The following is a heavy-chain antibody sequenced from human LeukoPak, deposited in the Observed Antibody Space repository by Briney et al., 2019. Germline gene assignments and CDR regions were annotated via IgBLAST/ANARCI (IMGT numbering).Heavy chain of an antibody. CDR2: ISSNINYI. D-gene: IGHD6-13*01. Sequence: GGSLRLSCAASGFTFSSHAMNWVRQAPGKGLEWVSSISSNINYIQYADSVKGRFTISRDNAKNSLYLQMNGLRAEDTAVYYCARRNSGYSSSWYFNDYWGQGTLVTVSS. CDR1: GFTFSSHA. J-gene: IGHJ4*02. CDR3: ARRNSGYSSSWYFNDY. V-gene: IGHV3-21*01.